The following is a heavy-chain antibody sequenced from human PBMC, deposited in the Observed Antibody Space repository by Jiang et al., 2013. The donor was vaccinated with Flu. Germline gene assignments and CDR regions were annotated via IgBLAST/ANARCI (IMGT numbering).Heavy chain of an antibody. Sequence: QTLSLTCAISGDSVSSNSVAWNWIRQSPSRGLEWLGRTYYRSKWYNDYAVSMKSRITINPDTSKNQFSLQLNSVTPEDTAVYYCARAGYSSGWYGNWFDPWGQGTLVTVSS. CDR2: TYYRSKWYN. J-gene: IGHJ5*02. CDR1: GDSVSSNSVA. CDR3: ARAGYSSGWYGNWFDP. V-gene: IGHV6-1*01. D-gene: IGHD6-19*01.